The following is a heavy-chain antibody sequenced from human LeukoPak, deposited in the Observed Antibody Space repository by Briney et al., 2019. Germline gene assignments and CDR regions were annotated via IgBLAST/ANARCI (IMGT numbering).Heavy chain of an antibody. D-gene: IGHD3-10*01. CDR3: ARYYGSGSKTVRAIDY. V-gene: IGHV4-39*02. CDR1: GASIISSSDF. Sequence: SETLSLTCTVSGASIISSSDFWVWIRQPPGKGLEWIGAIYYSGSTYYDPSLKSRVDMSVDTSKNHFFLKVTSVTAADTAVYYCARYYGSGSKTVRAIDYWGQGTLVTVSS. CDR2: IYYSGST. J-gene: IGHJ4*02.